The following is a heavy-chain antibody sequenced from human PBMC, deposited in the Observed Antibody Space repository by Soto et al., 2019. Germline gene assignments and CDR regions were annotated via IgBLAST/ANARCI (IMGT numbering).Heavy chain of an antibody. J-gene: IGHJ4*02. CDR3: ARDSSRRIAAAGSPPPLGFFDY. Sequence: QVQLQESGPGLVKPSGTLSLTCAVSGGSISSSNWWIWVRQPPGKGLEWIGEIYHSGSTNYNPSLKSRVTISVDKPKVQFSLNVNPVTAADAAVYYCARDSSRRIAAAGSPPPLGFFDYWGQGILVTVSS. CDR2: IYHSGST. D-gene: IGHD6-13*01. V-gene: IGHV4-4*02. CDR1: GGSISSSNW.